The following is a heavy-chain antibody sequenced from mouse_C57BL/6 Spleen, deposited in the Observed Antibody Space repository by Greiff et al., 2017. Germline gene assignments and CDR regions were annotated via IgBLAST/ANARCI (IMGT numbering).Heavy chain of an antibody. CDR3: ARRTTVVATDYYAMDY. Sequence: QVQLQQPGAELVMPGASVKLSCKASGYTFTGYWMHWVKQRPGQGLEWIGEIDPSDSYTNYNQKFKGKSTFTVDKSSSTAYMQLSSLTSEDSAVYYCARRTTVVATDYYAMDYWGQGTSVTVSS. J-gene: IGHJ4*01. CDR1: GYTFTGYW. CDR2: IDPSDSYT. D-gene: IGHD1-1*01. V-gene: IGHV1-69*01.